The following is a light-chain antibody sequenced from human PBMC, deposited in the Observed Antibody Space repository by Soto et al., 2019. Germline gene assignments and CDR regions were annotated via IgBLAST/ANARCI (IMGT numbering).Light chain of an antibody. Sequence: QSVLTQPPSASRTPGQRVTIPCSGSSSDIGFNSVNWYQQLPGAAPRLLIYANDHRPSGVPDRFSASKSGTSASLAISGVRSEDEAFYYCATWSDSLKGWVFGGGTKLTVL. CDR3: ATWSDSLKGWV. V-gene: IGLV1-44*01. CDR1: SSDIGFNS. J-gene: IGLJ3*02. CDR2: AND.